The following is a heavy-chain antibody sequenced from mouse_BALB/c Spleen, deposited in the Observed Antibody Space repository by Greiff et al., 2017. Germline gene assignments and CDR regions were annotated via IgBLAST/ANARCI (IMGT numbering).Heavy chain of an antibody. D-gene: IGHD1-2*01. Sequence: EVQLQESGPGLVKPSQSLSLTCSVTGYSITSGYYWNWIRQFPGNKLEWMGYISYDGSNNYNPSLKNRISITRDTSKNQFFLKLNSVTTEDTATYYCARDHYYGYVTYWGQGTLVTVSA. CDR2: ISYDGSN. J-gene: IGHJ3*01. CDR1: GYSITSGYY. CDR3: ARDHYYGYVTY. V-gene: IGHV3-6*02.